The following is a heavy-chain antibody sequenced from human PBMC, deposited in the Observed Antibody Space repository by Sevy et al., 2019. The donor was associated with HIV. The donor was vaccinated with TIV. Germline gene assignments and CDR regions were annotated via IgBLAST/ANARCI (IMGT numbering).Heavy chain of an antibody. J-gene: IGHJ6*02. CDR1: GLSVTNNG. D-gene: IGHD3-9*01. Sequence: GGSLRLSCEVSGLSVTNNGMHWVRQAPGKGLEWVAVISYDGINKYYGDSLKGRFIISRDRSKNTLYLQMNILRIEDTVVYYCAKDFTGFYGMDVWGQGTTVTVSS. CDR3: AKDFTGFYGMDV. V-gene: IGHV3-30*18. CDR2: ISYDGINK.